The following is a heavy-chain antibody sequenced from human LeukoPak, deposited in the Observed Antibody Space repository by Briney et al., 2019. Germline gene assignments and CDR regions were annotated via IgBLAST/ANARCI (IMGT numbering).Heavy chain of an antibody. CDR2: ISGSGGST. V-gene: IGHV3-23*01. CDR1: GFTFSSYA. J-gene: IGHJ5*02. D-gene: IGHD2-2*01. Sequence: GGSLRLSCAASGFTFSSYAMSWVRQAPGKGLEWVSAISGSGGSTYYADSVKGRFTFSRDNSKNTLYLQMNSLRAEDTAVYYCAKEDIVVVPAAVYNWFDPWGQGTLVTVSS. CDR3: AKEDIVVVPAAVYNWFDP.